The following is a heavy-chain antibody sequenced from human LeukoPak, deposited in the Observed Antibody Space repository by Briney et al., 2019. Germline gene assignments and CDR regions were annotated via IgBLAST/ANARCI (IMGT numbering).Heavy chain of an antibody. CDR1: GYTFTSYG. Sequence: VASVKVSCKASGYTFTSYGISWVRQAPGQGLEWMGWINPNSGGTNYAQKFQGRVTMTRDTSISTAYMELSRLRSDDTAVYYCARDLRIPRITGTTFYYWGQGTLVTVSS. D-gene: IGHD1-7*01. CDR2: INPNSGGT. V-gene: IGHV1-2*02. CDR3: ARDLRIPRITGTTFYY. J-gene: IGHJ4*02.